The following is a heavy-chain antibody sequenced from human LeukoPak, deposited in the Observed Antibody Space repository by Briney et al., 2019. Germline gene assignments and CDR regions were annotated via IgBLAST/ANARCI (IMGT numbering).Heavy chain of an antibody. V-gene: IGHV3-48*01. CDR1: GFTFSSYS. Sequence: PGGSLRLSCAASGFTFSSYSMNWVRQAPGKGLQWVSYISSSSTIYYADSVKDRFTISRDNSKNTLYLQMNSLRAEDTAVYYCARDVDPLRYGMDVWGQGTTVTVSS. CDR3: ARDVDPLRYGMDV. D-gene: IGHD2-21*01. J-gene: IGHJ6*02. CDR2: ISSSSTI.